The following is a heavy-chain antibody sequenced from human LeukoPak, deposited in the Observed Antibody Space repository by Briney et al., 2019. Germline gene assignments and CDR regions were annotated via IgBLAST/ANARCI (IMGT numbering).Heavy chain of an antibody. CDR3: ARKSLWFKYYDY. J-gene: IGHJ4*02. CDR2: TSYDGGNR. CDR1: GFTFTSYT. Sequence: GGSLRLSCAASGFTFTSYTMHWVRQAPGQGLERVAATSYDGGNRYYADYVRGRFTISRDNSNNTLFLQMKSLRLEDTAVYFCARKSLWFKYYDYWGQGIWVTVSS. D-gene: IGHD2-21*01. V-gene: IGHV3-30*01.